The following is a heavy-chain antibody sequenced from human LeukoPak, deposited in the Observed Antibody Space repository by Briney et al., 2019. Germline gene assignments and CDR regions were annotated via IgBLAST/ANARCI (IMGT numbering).Heavy chain of an antibody. V-gene: IGHV1-18*04. J-gene: IGHJ4*02. CDR3: ARDSGWELRHFFFGE. CDR1: GYTFTSYS. Sequence: ASVKVSCKASGYTFTSYSINWVRRATGQGLEWMGWISPSNGDTSYAQKVQDRVTMTTDTSTTTVYMELRSLGSDDTAIYYCARDSGWELRHFFFGEWGQGTQVTVSS. CDR2: ISPSNGDT. D-gene: IGHD1-26*01.